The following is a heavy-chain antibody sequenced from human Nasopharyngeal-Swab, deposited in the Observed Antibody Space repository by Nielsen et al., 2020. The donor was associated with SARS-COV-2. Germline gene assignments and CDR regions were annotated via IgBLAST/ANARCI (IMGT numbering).Heavy chain of an antibody. D-gene: IGHD5-24*01. V-gene: IGHV3-11*01. J-gene: IGHJ4*02. CDR3: ARLGRWLQMIGY. CDR1: GFTLSDFY. Sequence: GESLKISCAASGFTLSDFYMGWIRQAPGQGLELVSYIDSSGSIIHYADSVKGRVTISRDNPKNSLELQMHSLRADDTAVYYCARLGRWLQMIGYWGQGTQVTVSS. CDR2: IDSSGSII.